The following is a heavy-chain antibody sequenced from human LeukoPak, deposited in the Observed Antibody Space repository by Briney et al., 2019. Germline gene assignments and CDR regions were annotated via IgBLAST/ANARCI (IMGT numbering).Heavy chain of an antibody. J-gene: IGHJ4*02. V-gene: IGHV3-48*01. CDR2: ISSSSSTI. D-gene: IGHD4-17*01. Sequence: GGSLRLSCAASGFTFSSYSMYWVRQAPGKGLEWVSYISSSSSTIYYADSVKGRFTISRDNAKNSLYLQMNSLRAEDTAVYYCARETTVTYDYWGQGTLVTVSS. CDR3: ARETTVTYDY. CDR1: GFTFSSYS.